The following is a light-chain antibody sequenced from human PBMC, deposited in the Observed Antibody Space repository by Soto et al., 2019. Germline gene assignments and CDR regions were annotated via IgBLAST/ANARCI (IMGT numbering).Light chain of an antibody. J-gene: IGKJ4*01. V-gene: IGKV1-39*01. Sequence: DIQMTQSPSSLSASVGDRVTITCRASQYISNYLNWYRRKPGEAPKLLIFAASTLHSGVASRFSGSGSGTDFTLTIISLQPADFATYYCQQRWRGPLTFGGGTKVEIK. CDR1: QYISNY. CDR2: AAS. CDR3: QQRWRGPLT.